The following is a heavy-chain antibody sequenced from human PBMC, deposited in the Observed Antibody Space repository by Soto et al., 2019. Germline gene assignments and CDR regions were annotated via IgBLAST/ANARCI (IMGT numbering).Heavy chain of an antibody. CDR1: GYTFTSYG. D-gene: IGHD3-3*01. V-gene: IGHV1-18*01. Sequence: QVQLVQSGAEVKKPGASVKVSCKASGYTFTSYGISWVRQAPGQGLEWMGWISAYNGNTNYAQKLQGRVTMTTDTSTSTAYMELRSLRFDDTAVYYCARDGSNYFFWSGYYQGDYFDYWGQGTLVTVSS. CDR2: ISAYNGNT. CDR3: ARDGSNYFFWSGYYQGDYFDY. J-gene: IGHJ4*02.